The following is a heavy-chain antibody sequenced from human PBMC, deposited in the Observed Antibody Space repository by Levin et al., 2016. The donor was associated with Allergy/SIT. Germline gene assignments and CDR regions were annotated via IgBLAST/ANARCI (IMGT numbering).Heavy chain of an antibody. D-gene: IGHD5-18*01. V-gene: IGHV4-34*01. CDR2: INHSGST. J-gene: IGHJ4*02. CDR3: ARGTYSYGYHIDY. Sequence: RQAPGKGLEWIGEINHSGSTNYNPSLKSRVTISVDTSKNQFSLKLSSVTAADTAVYYCARGTYSYGYHIDYWGQGTLVTVSS.